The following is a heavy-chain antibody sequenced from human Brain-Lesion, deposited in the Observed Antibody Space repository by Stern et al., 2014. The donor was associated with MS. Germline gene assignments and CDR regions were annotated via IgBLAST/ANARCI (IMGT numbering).Heavy chain of an antibody. CDR1: GYSISNDYH. CDR2: IHHSGSI. D-gene: IGHD6-19*01. V-gene: IGHV4-38-2*02. J-gene: IGHJ5*02. Sequence: QLQLQESGPGLVKPSETLALTCIVSGYSISNDYHWVWMRQAPGQGLEWIGSIHHSGSIYHTPSLRSRISLSVDTSKNQFSLRMPSVTAADTAVYYCARDPETYTSAWYGWFDPWGQGILVTVSS. CDR3: ARDPETYTSAWYGWFDP.